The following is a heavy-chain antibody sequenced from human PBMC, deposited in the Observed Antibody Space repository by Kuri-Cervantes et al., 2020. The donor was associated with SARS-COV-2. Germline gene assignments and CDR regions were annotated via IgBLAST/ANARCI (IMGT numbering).Heavy chain of an antibody. D-gene: IGHD3-9*01. V-gene: IGHV4-31*03. CDR2: IYYSGST. CDR3: ARGYYDILTGRRYFDL. CDR1: GGSISSGGYY. Sequence: SETLSLTCTVSGGSISSGGYYWSWIRQHPGKGLEWIGYIYYSGSTYYNPSLKSRVTISVDTSKNQFSLKLSSVTAADTAVYYCARGYYDILTGRRYFDLWGRGTLVTVSS. J-gene: IGHJ2*01.